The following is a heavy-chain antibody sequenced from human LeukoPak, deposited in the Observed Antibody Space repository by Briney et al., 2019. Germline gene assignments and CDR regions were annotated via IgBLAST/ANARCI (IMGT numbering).Heavy chain of an antibody. CDR3: ARGEVGATFDY. D-gene: IGHD1-26*01. CDR1: GGCISSRNW. CDR2: IYHSGST. Sequence: SETLSLTCAVSGGCISSRNWWSWVRKPPGKGLEWIGEIYHSGSTNDNPSLKTRATISVDKSKNQFSLKLSSVTAADTAVYYCARGEVGATFDYWGQGTLVTVSS. V-gene: IGHV4-4*02. J-gene: IGHJ4*02.